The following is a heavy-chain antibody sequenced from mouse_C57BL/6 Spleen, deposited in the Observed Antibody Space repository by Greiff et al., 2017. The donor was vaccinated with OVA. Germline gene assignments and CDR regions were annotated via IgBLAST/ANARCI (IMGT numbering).Heavy chain of an antibody. J-gene: IGHJ4*01. Sequence: VQLQQSGPELVKPGASVKIPCKASGYTFTDYNMDWVKQSHGKSLEWIGDINPNDGGTTYNQKFKGKATLTVDKSSSTAYMELRSLTSEDTAVYYCARGGAMDYWGQGTSVTVSS. CDR3: ARGGAMDY. CDR1: GYTFTDYN. V-gene: IGHV1-18*01. CDR2: INPNDGGT.